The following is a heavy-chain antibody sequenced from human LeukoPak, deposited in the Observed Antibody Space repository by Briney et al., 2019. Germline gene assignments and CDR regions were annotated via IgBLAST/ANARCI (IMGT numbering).Heavy chain of an antibody. D-gene: IGHD1-26*01. V-gene: IGHV1-2*02. J-gene: IGHJ4*02. Sequence: ASVKVSCKASGYTFTDYYMHWVRQAPGQGLEWMGWINPNSGGTNYAQKFQGRVTMTRDKSISTAYMELYSLRSEDTAVYYCARLQWELDSFDYWGQGTLVTVSS. CDR2: INPNSGGT. CDR3: ARLQWELDSFDY. CDR1: GYTFTDYY.